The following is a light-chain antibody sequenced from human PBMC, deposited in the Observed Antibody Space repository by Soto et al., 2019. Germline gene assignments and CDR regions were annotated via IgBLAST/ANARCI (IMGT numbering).Light chain of an antibody. CDR1: QSVSSN. J-gene: IGKJ3*01. CDR2: GAS. CDR3: QQYNNWPPIT. Sequence: EIVMTQSPGTLSVSPGERAILSCRASQSVSSNLAWYQQKPGQTPRLLIYGASTRATGIPARFSGSGSGTEFTLTISSLQSEDFAVYYCQQYNNWPPITFGPGTKVDIK. V-gene: IGKV3-15*01.